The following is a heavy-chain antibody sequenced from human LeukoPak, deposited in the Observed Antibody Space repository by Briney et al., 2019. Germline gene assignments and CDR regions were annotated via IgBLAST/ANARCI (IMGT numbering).Heavy chain of an antibody. V-gene: IGHV3-73*01. CDR1: GFTFSSYW. CDR3: TRLGYSSSSFSDY. D-gene: IGHD6-6*01. Sequence: GGSLRLSCAASGFTFSSYWMSWVRQASGKGLEWVGRIRSKANSYATAYAASVKGRFTISRDDSKNTAYLQMNSLKTEDTAVYYCTRLGYSSSSFSDYWGQGTLVTVSS. CDR2: IRSKANSYAT. J-gene: IGHJ4*02.